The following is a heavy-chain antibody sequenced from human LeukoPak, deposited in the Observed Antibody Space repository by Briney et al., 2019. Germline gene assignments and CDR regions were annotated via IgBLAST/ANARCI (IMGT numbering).Heavy chain of an antibody. V-gene: IGHV3-7*02. CDR3: ARGPYSSNWYVDY. Sequence: GGSLRLSCAATGFTFGLYWLSWFRQVPGKGLEWVANINEDGSERFYADSVKGRFTISRDNAKNSLSLLMNSLRVEDSAVYYCARGPYSSNWYVDYWGQGTLVTVAS. J-gene: IGHJ4*02. CDR1: GFTFGLYW. D-gene: IGHD6-13*01. CDR2: INEDGSER.